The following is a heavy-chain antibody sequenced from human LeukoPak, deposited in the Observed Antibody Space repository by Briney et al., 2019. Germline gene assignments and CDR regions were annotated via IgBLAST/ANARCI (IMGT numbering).Heavy chain of an antibody. J-gene: IGHJ6*03. CDR2: IDGGGST. CDR1: GIIVSGRY. Sequence: GGSLRLSCAASGIIVSGRYMSWVRQAPGKGLEWVSVIDGGGSTYYADSVKGRFTISRGNSKNTLYLQMNSLRAEDTAVYYCVPRKEWSCYMDVWGKGTTVTVSS. V-gene: IGHV3-53*01. CDR3: VPRKEWSCYMDV. D-gene: IGHD3-3*01.